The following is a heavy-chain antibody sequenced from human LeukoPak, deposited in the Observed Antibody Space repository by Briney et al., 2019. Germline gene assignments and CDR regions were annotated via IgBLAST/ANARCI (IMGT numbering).Heavy chain of an antibody. D-gene: IGHD3-22*01. CDR2: INHSGST. CDR1: GGSISSGGYY. CDR3: ARGRTLRYYYDSSGYYHTDAFDI. Sequence: SETLSLTCAVSGGSISSGGYYWSWIRQPPGKGLEWIGEINHSGSTNYNPSLKSRVTISVDTSKNQFSLKLSSVTAADTAVYYCARGRTLRYYYDSSGYYHTDAFDIWGQGTMVTVSS. V-gene: IGHV4-34*01. J-gene: IGHJ3*02.